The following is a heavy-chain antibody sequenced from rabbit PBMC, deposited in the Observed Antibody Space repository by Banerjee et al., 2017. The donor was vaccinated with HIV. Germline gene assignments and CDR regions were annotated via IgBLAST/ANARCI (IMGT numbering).Heavy chain of an antibody. V-gene: IGHV1S45*01. Sequence: QELLVESGGGLVKPEGSLQLSCTASGFSFSNKAVMCWVRPAPGKGLEWIACINAVTGKAVYASWAKGRFTFSKTSSTTVTLEMTSLTAADTATYFCARGSAAMTMVITGYYLSLWGQGTLVTVS. D-gene: IGHD2-1*01. CDR3: ARGSAAMTMVITGYYLSL. CDR1: GFSFSNKAV. CDR2: INAVTGKA. J-gene: IGHJ3*01.